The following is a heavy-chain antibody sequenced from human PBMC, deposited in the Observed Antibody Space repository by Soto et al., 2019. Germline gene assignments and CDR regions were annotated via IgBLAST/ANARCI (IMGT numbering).Heavy chain of an antibody. D-gene: IGHD4-17*01. CDR3: ARGKDYPGGYYYYMDV. V-gene: IGHV6-1*01. CDR2: TYYRSKWYN. CDR1: GDSVSSNSAA. Sequence: KQSQTLSLTCAISGDSVSSNSAAWNWIRQSPSRGLEWLGRTYYRSKWYNDYAVSVKSRITINPDTSKNQFSLQLNSVTPEDTAVYYCARGKDYPGGYYYYMDVWGKGTTVTVSS. J-gene: IGHJ6*03.